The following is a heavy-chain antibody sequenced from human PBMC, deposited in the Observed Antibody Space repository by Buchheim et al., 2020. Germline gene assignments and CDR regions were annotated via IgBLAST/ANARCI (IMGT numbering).Heavy chain of an antibody. CDR1: GFTFSGNG. V-gene: IGHV3-30*18. CDR2: ISYDGSNK. Sequence: QVQLVESGGGVVQPGRSLRLSCAASGFTFSGNGMHWVRQAPGKGLEWVAVISYDGSNKYYADSVKGRFTISRDNSKNTLYLQMNSLRAEDTAVYYCAKDGYGGFLEWLLSYWGQGTL. D-gene: IGHD3-3*01. J-gene: IGHJ4*02. CDR3: AKDGYGGFLEWLLSY.